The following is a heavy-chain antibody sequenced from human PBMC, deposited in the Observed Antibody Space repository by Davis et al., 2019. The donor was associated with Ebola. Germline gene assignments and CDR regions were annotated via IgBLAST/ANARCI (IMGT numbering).Heavy chain of an antibody. J-gene: IGHJ4*02. CDR2: ISSSSSYI. D-gene: IGHD3-22*01. CDR3: AREADYYDSSGYSHYFDY. Sequence: PGGSLRLSYAASGFTFSRYTMNWVRQAPGKGLEWVSSISSSSSYIYYADSVKGRFTISRDNAKNSLYLQMNSLRAEDTAVYYCAREADYYDSSGYSHYFDYWGQGTLVTVSS. V-gene: IGHV3-21*01. CDR1: GFTFSRYT.